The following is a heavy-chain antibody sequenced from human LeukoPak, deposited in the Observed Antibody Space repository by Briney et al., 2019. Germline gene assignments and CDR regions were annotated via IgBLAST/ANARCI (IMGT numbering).Heavy chain of an antibody. J-gene: IGHJ4*02. CDR1: GFTFDDYG. CDR2: INWNGGST. V-gene: IGHV3-20*04. D-gene: IGHD3-22*01. CDR3: ARDHPPSYYYDSSGHRDYFDY. Sequence: PGGSLRLSCAASGFTFDDYGMSWVRQAPGKGLEWVSGINWNGGSTGYADSVKGRFTISRDNAKNSLYLQMNSLRAEDTAVYCCARDHPPSYYYDSSGHRDYFDYWGQGTLVTVSS.